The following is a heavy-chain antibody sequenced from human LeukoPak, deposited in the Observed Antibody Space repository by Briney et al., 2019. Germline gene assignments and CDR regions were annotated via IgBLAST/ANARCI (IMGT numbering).Heavy chain of an antibody. J-gene: IGHJ4*02. V-gene: IGHV1-69*04. CDR1: GGTFSSYA. CDR2: IIPILGIA. Sequence: ASVKVSCKASGGTFSSYAISWVRQAPGQGLEWMGRIIPILGIANYAQKFQGRVTMTTDTSTSTAYMELRSLRSDDTAVYYCARGDDILTGYYYFDYWGQGTLVTVSS. CDR3: ARGDDILTGYYYFDY. D-gene: IGHD3-9*01.